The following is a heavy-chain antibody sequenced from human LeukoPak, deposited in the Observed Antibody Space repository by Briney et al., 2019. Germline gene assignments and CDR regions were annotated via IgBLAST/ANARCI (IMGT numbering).Heavy chain of an antibody. CDR3: ARPPTPSSSWSQANWYFDL. Sequence: GGSLRLSCAASGFAFASYWMVWVRQAPGKGLEWVASIGKDGSEKSYVDSVKGRFTISRDNAKNSLYLQMNSLRAEDTAVYYCARPPTPSSSWSQANWYFDLWGRGTLVTVSS. CDR2: IGKDGSEK. J-gene: IGHJ2*01. V-gene: IGHV3-7*01. D-gene: IGHD6-13*01. CDR1: GFAFASYW.